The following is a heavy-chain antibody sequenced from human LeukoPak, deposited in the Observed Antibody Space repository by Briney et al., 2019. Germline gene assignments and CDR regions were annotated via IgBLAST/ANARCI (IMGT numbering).Heavy chain of an antibody. Sequence: PGRSLRLSCAASGFTFSSYGMHWVRQAPGKGLEWVAVISYGGSNKYYADSVKGRFTISRDNSKNTLYLQMNSLRAEDTAVYYCAKGLHDYGDYGAEYFQHWGQGTLVTVSS. D-gene: IGHD4-17*01. CDR2: ISYGGSNK. V-gene: IGHV3-30*18. CDR1: GFTFSSYG. J-gene: IGHJ1*01. CDR3: AKGLHDYGDYGAEYFQH.